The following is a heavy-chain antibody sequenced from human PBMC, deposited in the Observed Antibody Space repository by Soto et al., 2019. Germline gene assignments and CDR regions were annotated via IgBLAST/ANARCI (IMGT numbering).Heavy chain of an antibody. CDR1: GGTFSSYA. J-gene: IGHJ4*02. V-gene: IGHV1-69*06. Sequence: QVQLVQSGAEVKKPGSSVNVSCKSSGGTFSSYAISWVRQAPGQGLDWMGGIIPIFGTANYAQKFQGRVTITADKSTSTAYMELSSLRSEDTAVYYCAREPGDGPYFDYWGQGTLVTVSS. CDR2: IIPIFGTA. CDR3: AREPGDGPYFDY.